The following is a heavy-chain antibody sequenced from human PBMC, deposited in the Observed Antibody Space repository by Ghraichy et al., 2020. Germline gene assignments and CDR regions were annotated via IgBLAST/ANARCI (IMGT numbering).Heavy chain of an antibody. CDR1: GGSISSGGYY. D-gene: IGHD2-21*02. J-gene: IGHJ5*02. Sequence: SETLSLTCTVSGGSISSGGYYWSWIRQHPGKGLEWIGYIYYSGSTYYNPSLKSRVTISVDTSKNQFSLKLSSVTAADTAMYYCARASWCGGDCYSGWFDPWGQGTLVTVSS. CDR3: ARASWCGGDCYSGWFDP. V-gene: IGHV4-31*03. CDR2: IYYSGST.